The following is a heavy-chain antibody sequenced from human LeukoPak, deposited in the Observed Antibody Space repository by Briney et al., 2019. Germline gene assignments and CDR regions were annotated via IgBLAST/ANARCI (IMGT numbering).Heavy chain of an antibody. CDR2: IYHSGST. V-gene: IGHV4-4*02. CDR1: GDSISSSYW. D-gene: IGHD3-22*01. CDR3: AREYYESSGYYSHFDY. J-gene: IGHJ4*02. Sequence: SETLSLTCAVSGDSISSSYWWSWVRQPPGKGLEWIGYIYHSGSTYYNPSLKSRVTISVDRSKNQFSLNLSSVTAADTAVYYCAREYYESSGYYSHFDYWGQGTLVTVSS.